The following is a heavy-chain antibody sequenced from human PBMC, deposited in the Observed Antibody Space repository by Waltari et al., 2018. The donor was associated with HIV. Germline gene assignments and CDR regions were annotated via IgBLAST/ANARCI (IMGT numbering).Heavy chain of an antibody. CDR1: GASITTGNYF. J-gene: IGHJ5*02. V-gene: IGHV4-61*02. CDR2: MSTSGSS. D-gene: IGHD2-15*01. Sequence: QVQLQESGPRLVKSSETLSLTCNVSGASITTGNYFWTWIRQPAGKGPEWIGRMSTSGSSKYNPSPKTRVTISLDKSNNQFSLKLTSVTAADTAVYYCARESAVYKYYRYCSDDDCYSRWFDPWGQGTLVTVSS. CDR3: ARESAVYKYYRYCSDDDCYSRWFDP.